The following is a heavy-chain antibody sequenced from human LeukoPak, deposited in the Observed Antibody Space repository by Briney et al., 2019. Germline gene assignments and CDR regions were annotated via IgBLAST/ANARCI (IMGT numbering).Heavy chain of an antibody. CDR2: VSPYNGNT. Sequence: ASVRVSCKTSGYTFTDYDITWVPQAPGQGLEWMGRVSPYNGNTYYSQRFQDRVTITKDTSTGTAYMDLRNLRTDDTAMYYCARNGRVRRVVKDLFEYWGQGTLVAVSS. J-gene: IGHJ4*02. V-gene: IGHV1-18*01. CDR3: ARNGRVRRVVKDLFEY. D-gene: IGHD3-10*01. CDR1: GYTFTDYD.